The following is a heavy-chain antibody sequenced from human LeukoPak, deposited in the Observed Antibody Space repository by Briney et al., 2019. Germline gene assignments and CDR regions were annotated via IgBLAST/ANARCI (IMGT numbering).Heavy chain of an antibody. CDR2: IAGDGDSK. CDR3: TKDSPHCSGASCYADYYA. Sequence: PGGSLRLSCAASGFTFSSYAMGWVRQAPGRGLEWVSAIAGDGDSKYYADSVKDRFTISRDNSKNTLYLHMNSLRADDTAKYYCTKDSPHCSGASCYADYYAWGQGTLVTVSP. CDR1: GFTFSSYA. J-gene: IGHJ5*02. D-gene: IGHD2-15*01. V-gene: IGHV3-23*01.